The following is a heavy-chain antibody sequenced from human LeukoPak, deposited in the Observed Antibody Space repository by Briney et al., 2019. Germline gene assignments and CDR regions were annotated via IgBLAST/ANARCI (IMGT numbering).Heavy chain of an antibody. J-gene: IGHJ4*02. V-gene: IGHV4-59*01. CDR2: IYYSGST. CDR3: ARAHYYGSGSYYFDY. Sequence: SGTLSLTCAVPGGSISSYYWSWIRQPPGKGLEWIGYIYYSGSTNYNPSLKSRVTISVDTSKNQFSLKLSSVTAADTAVYYCARAHYYGSGSYYFDYWGQGTLVTVSS. CDR1: GGSISSYY. D-gene: IGHD3-10*01.